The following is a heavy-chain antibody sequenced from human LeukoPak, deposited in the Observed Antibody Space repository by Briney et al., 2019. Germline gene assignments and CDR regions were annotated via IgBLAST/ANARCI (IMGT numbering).Heavy chain of an antibody. D-gene: IGHD6-6*01. CDR3: ARDRSSSFY. J-gene: IGHJ4*02. V-gene: IGHV3-7*05. Sequence: GGSLRLSCAASGFTFSSFWMTWVRQAPGKGLEWVAKRKQDGSEKYYEDSVKGRFTISRDNADNSLYLQMNSLRADDTAMYYCARDRSSSFYWGQGTLVTVSS. CDR1: GFTFSSFW. CDR2: RKQDGSEK.